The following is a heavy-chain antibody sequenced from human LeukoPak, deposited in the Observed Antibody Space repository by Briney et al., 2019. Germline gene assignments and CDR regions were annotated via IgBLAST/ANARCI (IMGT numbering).Heavy chain of an antibody. Sequence: SQTLSLTCAISGDSVSSNSAAWNWIRQSPSRGLEWLGRTYYRSKWYNDYAVSVKSRITINPDTSKNQFSLQLNSVTPEDTAVYYCAREEVDEGSYPIDHNWFDPWGQGTLVTVSS. CDR1: GDSVSSNSAA. D-gene: IGHD1-26*01. J-gene: IGHJ5*02. CDR2: TYYRSKWYN. V-gene: IGHV6-1*01. CDR3: AREEVDEGSYPIDHNWFDP.